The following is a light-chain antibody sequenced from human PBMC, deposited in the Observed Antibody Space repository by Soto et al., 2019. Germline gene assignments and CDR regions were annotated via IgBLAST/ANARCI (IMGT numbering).Light chain of an antibody. V-gene: IGKV1-5*03. J-gene: IGKJ1*01. CDR1: QSISSW. CDR2: KAS. CDR3: HQYNNWPSWT. Sequence: DLQMTQSPSTLSASVGDRVTITCRASQSISSWLAWYQQKPGKAPKLLIYKASSLESGVPSRFSGSGCGTEFTLTISSLQPEDFSVYYCHQYNNWPSWTFGQGTKVDIK.